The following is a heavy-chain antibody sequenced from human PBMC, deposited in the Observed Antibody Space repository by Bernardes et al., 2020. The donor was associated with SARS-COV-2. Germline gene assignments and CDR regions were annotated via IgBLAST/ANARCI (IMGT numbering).Heavy chain of an antibody. CDR2: ISSSSSYI. J-gene: IGHJ3*02. CDR1: GFTFSSYS. V-gene: IGHV3-21*01. CDR3: ARSRGYCSSTSCYRYAFDI. D-gene: IGHD2-2*01. Sequence: GVSLRLSCAASGFTFSSYSMNWVRQAPGKGLEWVSSISSSSSYIYYADSVKGRFTISRDNAKNSLYLQMNSLRAEDTAVYYCARSRGYCSSTSCYRYAFDIWGQGTMVTVSS.